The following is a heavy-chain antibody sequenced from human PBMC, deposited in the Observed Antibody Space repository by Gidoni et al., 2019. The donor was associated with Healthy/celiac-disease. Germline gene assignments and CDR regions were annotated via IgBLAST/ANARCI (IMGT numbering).Heavy chain of an antibody. CDR1: GFTFSSYS. Sequence: EVQLVESGGGLVQPGGSLSLSCAASGFTFSSYSMNWVRQAPGKGLEWVSYISSSSSTIYYAYSVKGRFTISRDNAKNSLYLQMNSLRAEDTAVYYCARAPRGFGFDYWGQGTLVTVSS. CDR3: ARAPRGFGFDY. D-gene: IGHD3-16*01. J-gene: IGHJ4*02. CDR2: ISSSSSTI. V-gene: IGHV3-48*04.